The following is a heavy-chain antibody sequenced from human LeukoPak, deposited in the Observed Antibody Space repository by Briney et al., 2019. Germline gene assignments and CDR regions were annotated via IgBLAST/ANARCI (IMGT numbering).Heavy chain of an antibody. CDR3: ARDDQIAAAGLDY. D-gene: IGHD6-13*01. CDR1: GGSISSRDHY. V-gene: IGHV4-30-4*08. CDR2: IYYSGST. J-gene: IGHJ4*02. Sequence: PSETLSLTCTVSGGSISSRDHYWSWIRQPPGQGLEWIGYIYYSGSTYYNPSLKSRATISVDKSKNQFSLKLSSVTAADTAVCYCARDDQIAAAGLDYWGQGTLVTVSS.